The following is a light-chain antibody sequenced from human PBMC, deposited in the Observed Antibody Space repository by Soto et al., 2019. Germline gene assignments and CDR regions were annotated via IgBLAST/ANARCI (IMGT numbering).Light chain of an antibody. Sequence: VLTQPPSASGTPGQRVTISCSGSSSNIGSNPVHWYQQFPGTAPKVLIYSNYQRPSGVPDRFSGSKSGTSASLAISGLQSEDEADYYCAAWDDILSDLLFVGWTKVTVL. J-gene: IGLJ2*01. CDR2: SNY. V-gene: IGLV1-44*01. CDR3: AAWDDILSDLL. CDR1: SSNIGSNP.